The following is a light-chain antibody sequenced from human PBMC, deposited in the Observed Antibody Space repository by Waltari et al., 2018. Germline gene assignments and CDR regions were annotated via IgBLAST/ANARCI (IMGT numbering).Light chain of an antibody. V-gene: IGKV3-15*01. J-gene: IGKJ2*01. CDR2: GGS. CDR1: QSIRSK. Sequence: EIVMTQSPATLSVSPGESATLSCRASQSIRSKLAGYQQKPGQAPRILFYGGSVRATGIPGRFSVSGSGTEFTLTISSLQSEDIAVYYCQQYNNWLPFTFGQGTKLEIK. CDR3: QQYNNWLPFT.